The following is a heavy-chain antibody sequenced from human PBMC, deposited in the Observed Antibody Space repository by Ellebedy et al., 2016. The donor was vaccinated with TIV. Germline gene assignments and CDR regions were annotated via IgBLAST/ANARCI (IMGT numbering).Heavy chain of an antibody. CDR3: ARRGSYGDYSVQVNSWFDL. D-gene: IGHD4-17*01. CDR1: GFSFRSYW. Sequence: PGGSLRLSCVASGFSFRSYWMSWVRQAPGKGLEWVANIYQDGSTQYYVDSVKGRFPISRDNAKNSMFLQMNSLRAEDTGMYYCARRGSYGDYSVQVNSWFDLWGQGTLVTVS. CDR2: IYQDGSTQ. J-gene: IGHJ5*02. V-gene: IGHV3-7*01.